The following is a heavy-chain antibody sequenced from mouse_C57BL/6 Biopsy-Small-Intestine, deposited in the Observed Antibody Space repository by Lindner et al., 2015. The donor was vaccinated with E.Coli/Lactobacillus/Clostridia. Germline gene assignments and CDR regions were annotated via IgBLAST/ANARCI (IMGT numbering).Heavy chain of an antibody. D-gene: IGHD2-2*01. CDR3: AAYGYDFDY. CDR2: INPSNGVT. Sequence: VQLQESGPELVKPGASVKMSCKASGYTFTDYNMHWVKQSHGKSLEWIGYINPSNGVTTYNQNFKGKATLTVNKSSSTAYMELRSLTSEDSAVYYCAAYGYDFDYWGQGTTLTVSS. CDR1: GYTFTDYN. V-gene: IGHV1-22*01. J-gene: IGHJ2*01.